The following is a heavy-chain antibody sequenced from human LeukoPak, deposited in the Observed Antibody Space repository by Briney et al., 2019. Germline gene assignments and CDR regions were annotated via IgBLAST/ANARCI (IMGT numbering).Heavy chain of an antibody. Sequence: KPSETLSLTCAVSGGSISSYYWSWIRQPPGKGLEWIGYIYYSGSTNYNPSLKSRVTISVDTSKNQFSLKLSSVTAADTAVYYCARAQPDDRWGYYYGMDVWGQGTTVTVSS. V-gene: IGHV4-59*01. CDR1: GGSISSYY. D-gene: IGHD3-16*01. CDR2: IYYSGST. CDR3: ARAQPDDRWGYYYGMDV. J-gene: IGHJ6*02.